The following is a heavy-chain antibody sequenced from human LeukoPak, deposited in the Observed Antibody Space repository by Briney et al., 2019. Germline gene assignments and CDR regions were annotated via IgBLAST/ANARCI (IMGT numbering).Heavy chain of an antibody. D-gene: IGHD6-19*01. CDR1: AFNFSNYG. Sequence: QSGGSLRLSCAASAFNFSNYGMSWVRQAPGKGLEWVAVISYDGSNKYYADSVKGRFTISRDNSKNTLYLQMNSLRAEDTAVYYCAKSIAVAGFDYWGQGTLVTVSS. CDR2: ISYDGSNK. J-gene: IGHJ4*02. CDR3: AKSIAVAGFDY. V-gene: IGHV3-30*18.